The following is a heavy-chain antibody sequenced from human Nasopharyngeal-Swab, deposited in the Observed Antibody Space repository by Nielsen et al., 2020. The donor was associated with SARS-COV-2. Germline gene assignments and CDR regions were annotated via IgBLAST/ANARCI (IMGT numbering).Heavy chain of an antibody. V-gene: IGHV4-34*01. CDR2: INHGGRI. D-gene: IGHD1-1*01. Sequence: SETLSLTCAVYGESLSEYYWSWVRQLPGTELEWIGDINHGGRINYNPSLRGRVVISVARSTSQFSLELRSVTAADTAVYFCARGRLHAVSCSPTGCQHNFFPVDVWAQGTTVIVSS. CDR1: GESLSEYY. J-gene: IGHJ6*02. CDR3: ARGRLHAVSCSPTGCQHNFFPVDV.